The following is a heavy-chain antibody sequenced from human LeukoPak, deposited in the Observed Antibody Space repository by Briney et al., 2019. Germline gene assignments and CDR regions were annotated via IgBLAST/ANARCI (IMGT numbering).Heavy chain of an antibody. Sequence: GGSLRLSCAASGFTFSSYAMSWVRQAPGKGLEWVSAISGSGGSTYYADSVKGRFTISRDNPKNTLYLQMNSLRAEDTAVYYCAKRREVGGREDYFDYWGQGTLVTVSS. V-gene: IGHV3-23*01. D-gene: IGHD3-16*01. J-gene: IGHJ4*02. CDR3: AKRREVGGREDYFDY. CDR1: GFTFSSYA. CDR2: ISGSGGST.